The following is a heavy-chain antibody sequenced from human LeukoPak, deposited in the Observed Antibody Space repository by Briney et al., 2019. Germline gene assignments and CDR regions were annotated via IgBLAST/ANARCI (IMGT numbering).Heavy chain of an antibody. CDR2: IYYSGST. D-gene: IGHD5-12*01. CDR1: GGSISSYY. Sequence: PSETLSLTCTVSGGSISSYYWSWIRQPPGKGLEWIGYIYYSGSTNYNPSLKSRVTISVDTSKNQFSLKLSSVTAADTAVYYCARDGSHSGYDPYFDYWGQGTLVTVSS. CDR3: ARDGSHSGYDPYFDY. J-gene: IGHJ4*02. V-gene: IGHV4-59*01.